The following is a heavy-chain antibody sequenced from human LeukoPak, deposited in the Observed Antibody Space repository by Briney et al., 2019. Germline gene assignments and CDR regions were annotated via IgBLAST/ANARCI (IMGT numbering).Heavy chain of an antibody. Sequence: GGSLRLSCAASGFTFSSYSMNWVRQAPGKGLEWVSSISSSSSYIYYADSVKGRFTISRDNAKNSLYLQMNSLRAEDTAVYYCAGPRRRNYYYGMDVWGQGTTVTVSS. J-gene: IGHJ6*02. CDR2: ISSSSSYI. CDR1: GFTFSSYS. CDR3: AGPRRRNYYYGMDV. D-gene: IGHD1-1*01. V-gene: IGHV3-21*01.